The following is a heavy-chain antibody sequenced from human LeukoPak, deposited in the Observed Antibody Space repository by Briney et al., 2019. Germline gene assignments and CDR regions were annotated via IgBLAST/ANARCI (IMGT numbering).Heavy chain of an antibody. D-gene: IGHD4-11*01. V-gene: IGHV5-51*01. Sequence: GESLKISCKGSGYSFTSYWIGWVRQMPGKGLEWMGIIYPGDSDTRYSPSFQGQVTISADKSISTAYLQWSSLKASDTAMYYCARQPYYSDYERAFDIWGQGTMVTVSS. CDR2: IYPGDSDT. CDR3: ARQPYYSDYERAFDI. J-gene: IGHJ3*02. CDR1: GYSFTSYW.